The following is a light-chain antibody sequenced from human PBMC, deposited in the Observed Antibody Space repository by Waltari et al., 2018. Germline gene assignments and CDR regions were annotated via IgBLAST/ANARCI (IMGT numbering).Light chain of an antibody. Sequence: EIVMTQSPVTLSVSTGERATLSCRASQSVSNNLAWYQQKPGQAPRLLMYGASTRATGIPARFSGSGSGTEFTLTISSLQSEDFAVYYCQQYNYWRTFGQGTKVEI. V-gene: IGKV3-15*01. J-gene: IGKJ1*01. CDR2: GAS. CDR3: QQYNYWRT. CDR1: QSVSNN.